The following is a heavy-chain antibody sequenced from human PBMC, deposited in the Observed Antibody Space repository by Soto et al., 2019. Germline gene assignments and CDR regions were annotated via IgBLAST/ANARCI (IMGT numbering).Heavy chain of an antibody. CDR2: IKSKTDGGTT. J-gene: IGHJ4*02. D-gene: IGHD6-13*01. Sequence: EVQLVESGGGLVKPGGSLRLSCAASGFTFSNAWMSWVRQAPGKGLEWVGRIKSKTDGGTTDYAAPVKGRFTISRDDSKNTLYLQMNSLKTEDTAVYYCTTYGVSAAAGIDYWGQGTLVTVSS. CDR1: GFTFSNAW. V-gene: IGHV3-15*01. CDR3: TTYGVSAAAGIDY.